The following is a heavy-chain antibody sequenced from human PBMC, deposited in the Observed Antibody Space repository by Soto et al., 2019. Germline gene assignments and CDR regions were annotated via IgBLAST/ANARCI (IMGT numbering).Heavy chain of an antibody. Sequence: QITLKESGPTLVKPTQTLTLTCTFSGFSLSTSGVGVGWIRQPPGKALEWLALIYWDDDKRYSPSLKSRLTISNDTSRKQVVLTMTNMDPVDTATYYCAHRPRLRYFDSWGQGTLVTVSS. CDR1: GFSLSTSGVG. D-gene: IGHD4-17*01. V-gene: IGHV2-5*02. CDR2: IYWDDDK. J-gene: IGHJ4*02. CDR3: AHRPRLRYFDS.